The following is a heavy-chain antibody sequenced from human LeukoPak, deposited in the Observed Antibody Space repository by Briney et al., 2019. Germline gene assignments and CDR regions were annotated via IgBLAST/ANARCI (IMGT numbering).Heavy chain of an antibody. J-gene: IGHJ5*02. D-gene: IGHD3-22*01. Sequence: SETLSLTCTVSGGSVSHSSYSWAWIRQLPGKGLEWIATVYYTGTPYYNPSLKSRVTVSADTSKNQFFLRVKSVTAADTAVYYCARLYYFDTSGSLDPWGQGTRVTVPS. CDR1: GGSVSHSSYS. CDR2: VYYTGTP. V-gene: IGHV4-39*07. CDR3: ARLYYFDTSGSLDP.